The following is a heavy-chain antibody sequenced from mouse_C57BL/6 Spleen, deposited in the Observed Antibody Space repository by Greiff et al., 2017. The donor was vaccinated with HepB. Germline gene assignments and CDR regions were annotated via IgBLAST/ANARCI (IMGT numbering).Heavy chain of an antibody. CDR2: IYPRSGNT. J-gene: IGHJ4*01. V-gene: IGHV1-81*01. D-gene: IGHD1-1*01. Sequence: QVQLQQSGAELARPGASVKLSCKASGYTFTSYGISWVKQRTGQGLEWIGEIYPRSGNTYYNEKFKGKATLTADKSSSTAYMELRSLTSEDSAVYFCARYAITTVVPYAMDYWGQVTSVTVSS. CDR3: ARYAITTVVPYAMDY. CDR1: GYTFTSYG.